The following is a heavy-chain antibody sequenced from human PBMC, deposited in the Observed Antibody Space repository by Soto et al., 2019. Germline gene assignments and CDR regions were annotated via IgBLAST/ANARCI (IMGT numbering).Heavy chain of an antibody. CDR3: ARLTTLTSDYYYYSMAV. V-gene: IGHV4-31*03. CDR2: IYYSGST. CDR1: GGSISSGGYY. Sequence: LSLTCTVSGGSISSGGYYWSWSRQHPGKGLEWIGYIYYSGSTYYNPSLKSRVTISVDTSKNQFSLKLSSVTAADTAVYYCARLTTLTSDYYYYSMAVWXKGTTVTVSS. D-gene: IGHD3-16*01. J-gene: IGHJ6*03.